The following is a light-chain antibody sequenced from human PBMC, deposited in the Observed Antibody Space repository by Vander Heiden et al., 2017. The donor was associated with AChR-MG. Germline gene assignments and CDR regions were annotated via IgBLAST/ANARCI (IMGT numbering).Light chain of an antibody. CDR1: QSVSSSY. Sequence: EIVLTQSPGTVSLSPGERATLSCRASQSVSSSYLAWYQQKPGQAPRLLIYGASSRATGIPDRFSGSGSGTDFTLAISRLEPEDFALYYCQQYGSSPLTFGGGTKVEIK. CDR3: QQYGSSPLT. V-gene: IGKV3-20*01. CDR2: GAS. J-gene: IGKJ4*01.